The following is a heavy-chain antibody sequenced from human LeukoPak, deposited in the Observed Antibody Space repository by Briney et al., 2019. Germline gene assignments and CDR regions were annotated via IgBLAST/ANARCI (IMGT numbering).Heavy chain of an antibody. D-gene: IGHD6-13*01. CDR2: IIPIFGTA. V-gene: IGHV1-69*05. Sequence: ASVKVSCKASGGTFSSYAISWVRQAPGQGLEWMGGIIPIFGTANYAQKFQGSVTITTDESTSTAYMELSSLRSEDTAVYYCARRGYSSSWYSGEDWFDPWGQGTLVTVSS. CDR1: GGTFSSYA. J-gene: IGHJ5*02. CDR3: ARRGYSSSWYSGEDWFDP.